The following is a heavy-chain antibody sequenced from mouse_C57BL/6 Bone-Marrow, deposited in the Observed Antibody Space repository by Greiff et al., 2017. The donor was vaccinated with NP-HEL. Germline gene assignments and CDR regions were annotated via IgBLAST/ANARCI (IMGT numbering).Heavy chain of an antibody. V-gene: IGHV1-81*01. CDR2: IYPRSGNT. Sequence: QVTLKESGAELARPGASVKLSCKASGYTFTSYGISWVKQRTGQGLEWIGEIYPRSGNTYYNEKFKGKATLTADKSSSTAYMELRSLTSEDSAVYFCARWGIFTTVEEDYWGQGTTLTVSS. CDR1: GYTFTSYG. J-gene: IGHJ2*01. D-gene: IGHD1-1*01. CDR3: ARWGIFTTVEEDY.